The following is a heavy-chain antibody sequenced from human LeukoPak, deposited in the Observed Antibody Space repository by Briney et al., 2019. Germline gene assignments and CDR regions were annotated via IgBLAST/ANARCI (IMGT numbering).Heavy chain of an antibody. Sequence: ASVKVSCKASGGTFSSYAISWVRQAPGQGLEWMGRIIPILGIANYAQKFQGRVTITADKSTSTAYMELSSLRSEDTAVYYCAREPSNFGVARGDAFDIWGQGTMVTVSS. D-gene: IGHD3-3*01. CDR3: AREPSNFGVARGDAFDI. CDR1: GGTFSSYA. J-gene: IGHJ3*02. CDR2: IIPILGIA. V-gene: IGHV1-69*04.